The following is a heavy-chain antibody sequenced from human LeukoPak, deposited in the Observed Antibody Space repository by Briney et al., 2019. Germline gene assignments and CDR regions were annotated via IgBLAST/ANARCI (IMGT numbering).Heavy chain of an antibody. D-gene: IGHD5-18*01. J-gene: IGHJ4*02. CDR3: TTGPSYGYEW. V-gene: IGHV3-74*01. CDR2: IKNDGRTT. CDR1: GMTFSHRW. Sequence: PGGSLRLSCAASGMTFSHRWMHWVRQAPGKGLVWVSLIKNDGRTTIYADSVKGRFTISRVNGKSTLYLQMNSLRAEDTGIYYCTTGPSYGYEWWGQGTVVTVSS.